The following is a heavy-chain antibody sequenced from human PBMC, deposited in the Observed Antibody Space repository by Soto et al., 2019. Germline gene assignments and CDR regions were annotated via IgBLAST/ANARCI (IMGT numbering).Heavy chain of an antibody. J-gene: IGHJ4*02. V-gene: IGHV3-15*07. Sequence: EVQLVESGGGLVKPGESLRLSCTASGFSFSSAWMNWVRQAPGKGLEWVGRIKTKNEGASTQYPAPVKGRFTISRDDSRNTLSLQLSSLKIEDTGVYYCTTGSYDGYWGQGTLVTVSS. CDR2: IKTKNEGAST. CDR3: TTGSYDGY. CDR1: GFSFSSAW. D-gene: IGHD1-1*01.